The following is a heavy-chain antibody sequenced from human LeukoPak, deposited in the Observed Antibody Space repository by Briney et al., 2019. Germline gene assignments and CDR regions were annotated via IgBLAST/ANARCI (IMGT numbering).Heavy chain of an antibody. CDR3: ARDRGPSGYYGSGGYRGDAFDI. CDR2: IYSSGST. Sequence: SETLSLTCNVSGGSIRGYYWSWIRQPPGKGLEWIGYIYSSGSTNYNPSLKSRVTMSVDTSKNQFSLKLSSVTAADTAVYYCARDRGPSGYYGSGGYRGDAFDIWGQGTMVTVSS. J-gene: IGHJ3*02. V-gene: IGHV4-4*08. CDR1: GGSIRGYY. D-gene: IGHD3-10*01.